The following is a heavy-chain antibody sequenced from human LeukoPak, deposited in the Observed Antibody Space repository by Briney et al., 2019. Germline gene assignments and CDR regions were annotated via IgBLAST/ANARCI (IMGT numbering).Heavy chain of an antibody. CDR2: ISSGGSTT. Sequence: GGSLRLSCTVSGFTFSSYWMQWVRQAPGKGLVWVSRISSGGSTTSYVDSVKGRFTISRDNAKNTLYLQMNNLRAEDTAMYYCARGLESFPLYGMDVWGQGTTVTVSS. CDR3: ARGLESFPLYGMDV. D-gene: IGHD3-3*01. V-gene: IGHV3-74*01. CDR1: GFTFSSYW. J-gene: IGHJ6*02.